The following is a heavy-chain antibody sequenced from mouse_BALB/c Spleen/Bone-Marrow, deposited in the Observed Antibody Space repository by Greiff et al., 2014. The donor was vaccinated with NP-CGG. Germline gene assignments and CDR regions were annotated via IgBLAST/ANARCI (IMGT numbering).Heavy chain of an antibody. CDR2: INPFIGAT. V-gene: IGHV1-31*01. CDR1: GYSFTGYY. Sequence: DVQLQQSGPELVKPGASVKISCKASGYSFTGYYMHWVKQSHVKSLEWIGRINPFIGATSYSQNFKVKASFTVDKSSSTAYMELHSLTFEVSAVYYCARSHCVPMDYWGQGTSVTVSS. CDR3: ARSHCVPMDY. J-gene: IGHJ4*01.